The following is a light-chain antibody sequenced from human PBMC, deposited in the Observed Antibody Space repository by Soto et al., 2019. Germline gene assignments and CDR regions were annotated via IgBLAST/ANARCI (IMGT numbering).Light chain of an antibody. CDR3: QQSYSTPPWT. CDR1: QSISSY. J-gene: IGKJ1*01. V-gene: IGKV1-39*01. CDR2: AAS. Sequence: IQMTQSPSSLSASAGARVTITCQASQSISSYLNWYQQKPGKAPKLLFYAASSLQSGVPPRFRGSGAGTDFILTISSLQPEDFATYYCQQSYSTPPWTFGQGTKVEIK.